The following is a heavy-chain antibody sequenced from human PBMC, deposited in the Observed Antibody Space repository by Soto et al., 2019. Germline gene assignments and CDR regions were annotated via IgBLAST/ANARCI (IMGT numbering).Heavy chain of an antibody. CDR1: GGSISSSSYY. CDR3: ARHPTYYYDSSGYPTGYYFDY. J-gene: IGHJ4*02. V-gene: IGHV4-39*01. CDR2: IYYSGST. D-gene: IGHD3-22*01. Sequence: PSETLFLTCTVSGGSISSSSYYWGWIRQPPGKGLEWIGSIYYSGSTYYNPSLKSRVTISVDTSKNQFSLKLSSVTAADTAVYYCARHPTYYYDSSGYPTGYYFDYWGQGTLVTVSS.